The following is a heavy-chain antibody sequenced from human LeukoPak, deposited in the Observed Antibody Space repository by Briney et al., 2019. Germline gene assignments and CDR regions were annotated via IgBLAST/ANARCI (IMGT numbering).Heavy chain of an antibody. D-gene: IGHD3-22*01. Sequence: SETLSLTCTGSGGSISSYYWSWIRQPPGKGLEWIGYIYYSGSTNYNPSLKSRVTISVDTSKNQFSLKLSSVTAADTAVYYCSRATPKHYDSSGCLDYWGQGTLVTVSS. CDR3: SRATPKHYDSSGCLDY. CDR1: GGSISSYY. J-gene: IGHJ4*02. V-gene: IGHV4-59*01. CDR2: IYYSGST.